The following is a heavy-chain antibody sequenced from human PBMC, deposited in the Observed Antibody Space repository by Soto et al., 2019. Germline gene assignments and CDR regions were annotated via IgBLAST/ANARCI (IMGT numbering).Heavy chain of an antibody. CDR2: IYGSGRGI. J-gene: IGHJ4*02. Sequence: EVKLLESGGGLVQPGGSLRLSCEASGFPFSTYAMSWVRQAPGKGLEWVSGIYGSGRGISYGDSVKGRFTISRDNSNSMLYLQMQSLRVEDTAVYYCAKDRQPDGLWPFDHWGRGTLVTVSS. CDR3: AKDRQPDGLWPFDH. D-gene: IGHD2-2*01. CDR1: GFPFSTYA. V-gene: IGHV3-23*05.